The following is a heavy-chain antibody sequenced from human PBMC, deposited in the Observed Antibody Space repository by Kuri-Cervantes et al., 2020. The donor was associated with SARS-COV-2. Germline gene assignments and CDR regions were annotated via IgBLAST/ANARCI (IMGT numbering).Heavy chain of an antibody. Sequence: LSLTCAASVFTFSNSWMHWVRQAPGKRLVWVSRTNTDGSSTSYADSVKGRFTISRDNAKNTLYLQMNSLRAEDTAVYYCARAFLRGGSDYWGQGTLVTVSS. CDR2: TNTDGSST. D-gene: IGHD1-26*01. CDR1: VFTFSNSW. J-gene: IGHJ4*02. V-gene: IGHV3-74*01. CDR3: ARAFLRGGSDY.